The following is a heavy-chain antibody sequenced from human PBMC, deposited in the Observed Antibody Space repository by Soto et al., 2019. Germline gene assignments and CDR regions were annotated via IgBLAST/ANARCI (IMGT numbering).Heavy chain of an antibody. J-gene: IGHJ4*02. Sequence: QVQLVQSGAEVKKPGSSVKVSCKASGGTFSSYTISWVRQAPGQGLEWMGRIIPILGIANYAQKFQGRVTITADKPTSTAYMELSSLRSEDTAVYYCARSSSYSSGWYGYWGQGTLVTVSS. V-gene: IGHV1-69*02. CDR1: GGTFSSYT. D-gene: IGHD6-19*01. CDR2: IIPILGIA. CDR3: ARSSSYSSGWYGY.